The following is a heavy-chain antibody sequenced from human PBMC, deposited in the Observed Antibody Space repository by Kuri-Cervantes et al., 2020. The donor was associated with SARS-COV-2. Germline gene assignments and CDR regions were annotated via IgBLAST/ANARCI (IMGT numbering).Heavy chain of an antibody. CDR3: VENDYYDSSGYSHFDY. Sequence: GSLRLSCAVYGGSFSGYYWSWIRQPPGKGLEWIGEINHSGSTNYNPSLKSRVTISVDTSKNQFSLKLSSVTAADTAVYYCVENDYYDSSGYSHFDYWGQGTLVTVSS. J-gene: IGHJ4*02. CDR1: GGSFSGYY. D-gene: IGHD3-22*01. V-gene: IGHV4-34*01. CDR2: INHSGST.